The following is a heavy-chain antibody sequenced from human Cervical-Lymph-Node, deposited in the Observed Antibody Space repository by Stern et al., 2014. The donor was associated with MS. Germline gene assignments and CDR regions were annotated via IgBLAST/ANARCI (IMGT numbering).Heavy chain of an antibody. V-gene: IGHV5-51*01. D-gene: IGHD2/OR15-2a*01. J-gene: IGHJ4*02. CDR1: GYIFTTNW. Sequence: EMQLVESGAEVKKPGESLKISCQASGYIFTTNWIGWVRQMPGKGLEWIGLIHPSDSDTRYRPSFQGHVPISAARSTNTASLQWGSLQASDTAMYYCARLKTTSSNAGDYWGQGTLVTVSS. CDR2: IHPSDSDT. CDR3: ARLKTTSSNAGDY.